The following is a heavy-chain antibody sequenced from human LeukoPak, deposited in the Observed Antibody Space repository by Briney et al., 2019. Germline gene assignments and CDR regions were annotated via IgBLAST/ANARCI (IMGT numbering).Heavy chain of an antibody. Sequence: ASVKVSCKASGGTFSSYAISWVRQAPGQELEWMGRIIPILGIANYAQKFQGRVTITADKSTSTAYMELSSLRSEDTAVYYCARDIEVVVAAHSPIYYYYGMDVWGQGTTVTVSS. CDR1: GGTFSSYA. J-gene: IGHJ6*02. CDR2: IIPILGIA. D-gene: IGHD2-15*01. V-gene: IGHV1-69*04. CDR3: ARDIEVVVAAHSPIYYYYGMDV.